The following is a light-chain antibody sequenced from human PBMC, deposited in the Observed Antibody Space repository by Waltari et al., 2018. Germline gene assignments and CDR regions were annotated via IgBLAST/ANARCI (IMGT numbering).Light chain of an antibody. CDR1: QNIMTN. Sequence: DIQMTQSPSTLSASVGDRVAITCRASQNIMTNVAWYQQKPGEAPKLLSFTSSSLVDGVPSRFIGSGSGTEFSLTISSLQPDDFATYYCQKFNTYFETFGQGTKVEVK. CDR3: QKFNTYFET. J-gene: IGKJ1*01. CDR2: TSS. V-gene: IGKV1-5*03.